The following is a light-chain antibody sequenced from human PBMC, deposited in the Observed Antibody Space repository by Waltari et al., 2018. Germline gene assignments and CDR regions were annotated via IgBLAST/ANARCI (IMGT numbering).Light chain of an antibody. CDR2: GAS. J-gene: IGKJ1*01. CDR3: QHYVRLPAT. CDR1: QSVGGT. V-gene: IGKV3-20*01. Sequence: EIVLTQSPGTLSLSPGERATLSCRASQSVGGTLAWYQQKPGQAPRPLMYGASIRAPGTPDRFSGTGSGTDFSLTISRLEPEDFAVYCCQHYVRLPATFGQGTKVEIK.